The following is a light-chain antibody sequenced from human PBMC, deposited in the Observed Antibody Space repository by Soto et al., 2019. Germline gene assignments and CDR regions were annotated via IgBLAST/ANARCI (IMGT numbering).Light chain of an antibody. CDR3: CSYAGSNTLYV. Sequence: QSALTQPASVSGSPGQSITISCSGTSSDIGSYNLVSWYQQYPGKAPKVMIYEVNKRPSGVSNRFSGSKSGNTASLTISGLQAEDEADYYCCSYAGSNTLYVFGTGTKLTVL. CDR1: SSDIGSYNL. J-gene: IGLJ1*01. CDR2: EVN. V-gene: IGLV2-23*02.